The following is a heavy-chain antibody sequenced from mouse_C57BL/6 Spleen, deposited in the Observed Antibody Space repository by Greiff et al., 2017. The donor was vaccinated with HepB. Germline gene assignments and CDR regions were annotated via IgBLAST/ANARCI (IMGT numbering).Heavy chain of an antibody. J-gene: IGHJ2*01. CDR1: GYTFTSYW. D-gene: IGHD1-1*01. V-gene: IGHV1-69*01. CDR2: IDPSDSYT. Sequence: VQLQQSGAELVMPGASVKLSCKASGYTFTSYWMHWVKQRPGQGLEWIGEIDPSDSYTNYNQKFKGKSTLTVDKSSSTAYMQLSSLTSEDSAVYYCARRLTVVADYFDYWGQGTTLTVSS. CDR3: ARRLTVVADYFDY.